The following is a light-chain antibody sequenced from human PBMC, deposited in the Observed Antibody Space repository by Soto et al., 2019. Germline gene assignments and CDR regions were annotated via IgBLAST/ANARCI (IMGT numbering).Light chain of an antibody. CDR3: QHYNGY. CDR1: QSINNW. J-gene: IGKJ2*01. CDR2: GAS. Sequence: DIQMTQSPSTLSASVGDRVTITCRASQSINNWLAWYQLKPGKAPKLLIYGASSLESGVPSRFSGSGSGTVFTLTISSLQPDDFATYYCQHYNGYFGQGTKLELK. V-gene: IGKV1-5*03.